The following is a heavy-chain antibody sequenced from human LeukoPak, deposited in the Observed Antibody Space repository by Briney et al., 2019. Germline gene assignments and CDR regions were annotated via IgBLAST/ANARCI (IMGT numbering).Heavy chain of an antibody. Sequence: GGSLRLSCAASGFTFSSYAMSWVRQAPGKGLEWVSAISGSGGSTYYADSVKGRFTISRDNSKNTLYLQMNSLRAEDTAVYYCAKDRSGSKNNWLDPWGQGTLVTVYS. D-gene: IGHD3-10*01. V-gene: IGHV3-23*01. CDR1: GFTFSSYA. CDR3: AKDRSGSKNNWLDP. J-gene: IGHJ5*02. CDR2: ISGSGGST.